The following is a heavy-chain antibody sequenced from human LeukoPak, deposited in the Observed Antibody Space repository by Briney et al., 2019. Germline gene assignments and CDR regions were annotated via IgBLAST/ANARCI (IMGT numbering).Heavy chain of an antibody. CDR3: ARVGYSSSWPNLWLDP. CDR1: GVTFSSHA. V-gene: IGHV3-48*01. CDR2: ISSSSSTI. J-gene: IGHJ5*02. Sequence: GGSLRLSCVVSGVTFSSHAMTWVRQAPGKGLEWVSYISSSSSTIYYADSVKGRFTISRDNAKNSLYLQMNSLRAEDTAVYYCARVGYSSSWPNLWLDPWGQGTLVTVSS. D-gene: IGHD6-13*01.